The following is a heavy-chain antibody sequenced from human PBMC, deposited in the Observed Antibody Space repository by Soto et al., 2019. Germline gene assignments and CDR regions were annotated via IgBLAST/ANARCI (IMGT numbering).Heavy chain of an antibody. CDR2: IIPIFGTA. J-gene: IGHJ6*02. Sequence: ASVKVSCKASGGTFSSYAISWVRQAPGQGLEWMGGIIPIFGTANYAQKFQGRVTITADESTSTAYMELSSLRSEDTAVYYCARDRFSGDFDSITYGMDVWGQGTTVTVS. V-gene: IGHV1-69*13. D-gene: IGHD3-9*01. CDR3: ARDRFSGDFDSITYGMDV. CDR1: GGTFSSYA.